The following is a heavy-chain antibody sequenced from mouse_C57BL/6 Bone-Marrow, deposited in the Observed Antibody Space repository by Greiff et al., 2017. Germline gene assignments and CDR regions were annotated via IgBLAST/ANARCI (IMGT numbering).Heavy chain of an antibody. J-gene: IGHJ1*03. V-gene: IGHV1-26*01. CDR3: ARPYYSNWYFDV. CDR2: INPNNGGT. CDR1: GYTFTDYY. D-gene: IGHD2-5*01. Sequence: VQLQQSGPELVKPGASVKISCKASGYTFTDYYMNWVKQSHGKSLEWIGDINPNNGGTSYNQKFKGKATLTVDKSSSTAYMERRSLTSEDSAVYYCARPYYSNWYFDVWGTGTTVTVSS.